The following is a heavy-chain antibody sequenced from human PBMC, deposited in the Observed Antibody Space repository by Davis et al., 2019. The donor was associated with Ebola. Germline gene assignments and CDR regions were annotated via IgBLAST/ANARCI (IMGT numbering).Heavy chain of an antibody. Sequence: GESLKISCAASKSSFSSDAMHWVRQAPGKGLEWVAVISYDGSNTHYADSVKGRFTISKDNSKNTLYLRMNSLRAEDTAVYYCARGGGRDGYPTYFDYWGQGTLVTVSS. V-gene: IGHV3-30-3*01. CDR1: KSSFSSDA. J-gene: IGHJ4*02. CDR3: ARGGGRDGYPTYFDY. D-gene: IGHD5-24*01. CDR2: ISYDGSNT.